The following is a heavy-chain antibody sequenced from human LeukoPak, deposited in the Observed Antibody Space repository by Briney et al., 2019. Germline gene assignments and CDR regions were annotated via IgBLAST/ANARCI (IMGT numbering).Heavy chain of an antibody. CDR3: ASETSKAAMDY. V-gene: IGHV4-34*01. CDR2: INHSGST. D-gene: IGHD2-2*01. J-gene: IGHJ4*02. Sequence: PSETLSLTCAVYGESFSGYYWSWIRQPPGKGLEWIGEINHSGSTNYNPSLKSRVTISVDTSKNQFSLKLSSVTAADTAVYYCASETSKAAMDYWGQGTLVTVSS. CDR1: GESFSGYY.